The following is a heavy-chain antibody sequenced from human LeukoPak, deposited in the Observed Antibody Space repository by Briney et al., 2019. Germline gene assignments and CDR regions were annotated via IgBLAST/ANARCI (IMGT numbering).Heavy chain of an antibody. Sequence: PSETLSLTCTVSGGSISSYYWSWIRQPPGKGLEWIGYIYYSGSTNYNPSLKSRVTISVDTSKNQFSLKLSSVTAADTAVYYCARVQWGYSYGYDSAFDIRGQGTMVTVSS. CDR3: ARVQWGYSYGYDSAFDI. J-gene: IGHJ3*02. V-gene: IGHV4-59*12. D-gene: IGHD5-18*01. CDR1: GGSISSYY. CDR2: IYYSGST.